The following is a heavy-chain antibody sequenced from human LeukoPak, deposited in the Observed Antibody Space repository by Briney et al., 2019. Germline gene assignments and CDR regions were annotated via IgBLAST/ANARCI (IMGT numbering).Heavy chain of an antibody. J-gene: IGHJ3*02. CDR2: IWYDGSNK. Sequence: GRSLRLSCAASGFTFSSYGMHWVRQAPGKGLEWVAVIWYDGSNKYYADSVKGRFTISRDNSKNTLYLQMNSLRAEDTAVYYCASLTTTVTTYDAFDIWGQGTMVTVSS. D-gene: IGHD4-17*01. CDR1: GFTFSSYG. CDR3: ASLTTTVTTYDAFDI. V-gene: IGHV3-33*01.